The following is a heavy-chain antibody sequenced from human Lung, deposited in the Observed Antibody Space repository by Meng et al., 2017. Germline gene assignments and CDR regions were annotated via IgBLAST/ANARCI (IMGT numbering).Heavy chain of an antibody. D-gene: IGHD3-22*01. V-gene: IGHV2-5*02. CDR2: IYWDDEK. J-gene: IGHJ4*02. Sequence: QITLKESGPALVTPTQTLTLTCTLSGSSLSTSGVAVGWIRQPPGKALEWLALIYWDDEKRYSPSLKSRLTITKDTSKNHVVLTMTNMDPVDTATYYCAHSWGSGYYFGPLDYWGQGTLVTVSS. CDR1: GSSLSTSGVA. CDR3: AHSWGSGYYFGPLDY.